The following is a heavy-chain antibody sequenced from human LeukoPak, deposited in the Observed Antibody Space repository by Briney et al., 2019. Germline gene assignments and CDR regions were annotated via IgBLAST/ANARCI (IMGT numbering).Heavy chain of an antibody. CDR2: IYYSGNT. CDR1: GGSISSYY. J-gene: IGHJ6*03. Sequence: SETLSLTCTVSGGSISSYYWSWIRQPPGKGLEWIGYIYYSGNTNYNPSLKSRVTISVHTSKNQFSLKLSSVTAADTAVYYCARGLYSSSAPVDYYYYMDVWGKGTTVTVSS. V-gene: IGHV4-59*08. CDR3: ARGLYSSSAPVDYYYYMDV. D-gene: IGHD6-6*01.